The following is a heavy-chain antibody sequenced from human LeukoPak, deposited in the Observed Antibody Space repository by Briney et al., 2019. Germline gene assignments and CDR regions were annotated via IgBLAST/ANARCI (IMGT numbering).Heavy chain of an antibody. CDR3: VAVASHYLRGGSCHYYIY. CDR2: IKSNSAGGTA. V-gene: IGHV3-15*01. Sequence: PGGSLRLSCAASSFDFIGTWMTWVRQAPGKGLEWVCWIKSNSAGGTADYAAPAQGRFTISRDDSKDTLYLQMNHLKTEDTAVYYCVAVASHYLRGGSCHYYIYWGQGTLVTVSS. CDR1: SFDFIGTW. D-gene: IGHD2-2*01. J-gene: IGHJ4*02.